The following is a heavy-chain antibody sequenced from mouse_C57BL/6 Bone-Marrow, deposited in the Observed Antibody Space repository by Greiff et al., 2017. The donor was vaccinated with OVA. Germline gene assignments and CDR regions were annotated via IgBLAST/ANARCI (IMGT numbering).Heavy chain of an antibody. D-gene: IGHD1-1*01. CDR2: IYPRSGNT. CDR1: GYTFTSYG. J-gene: IGHJ2*01. V-gene: IGHV1-81*01. CDR3: AREGTTVVAYYFDY. Sequence: QVQLQQSGAELARPGASVKLSCKASGYTFTSYGISWVKQRTGQGLEWIGEIYPRSGNTYYNEKFKGKATLTADKSSSTAYMELRSLTSEDSAVYFCAREGTTVVAYYFDYWGQGTTLTVSS.